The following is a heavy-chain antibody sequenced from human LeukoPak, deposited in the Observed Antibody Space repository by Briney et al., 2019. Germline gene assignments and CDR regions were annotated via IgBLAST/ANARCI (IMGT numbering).Heavy chain of an antibody. J-gene: IGHJ4*02. CDR3: AKTSSGWYRVFDY. V-gene: IGHV3-23*01. CDR1: GFTFSSYG. Sequence: GGSLRLSCAASGFTFSSYGMSWVRQAPGKGLEWVSAISGSGGSTYYADSVEGRFTISRDNSKNTLYLQMNSLRAEDTAVYYCAKTSSGWYRVFDYWGQGTLVTVSS. D-gene: IGHD6-19*01. CDR2: ISGSGGST.